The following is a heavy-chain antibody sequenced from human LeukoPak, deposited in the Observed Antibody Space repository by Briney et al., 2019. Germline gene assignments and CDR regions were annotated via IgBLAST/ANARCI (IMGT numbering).Heavy chain of an antibody. V-gene: IGHV4-34*01. CDR1: GGSFSGYY. CDR3: ARKKGSWFYYFAY. CDR2: INHSGST. J-gene: IGHJ4*02. D-gene: IGHD6-13*01. Sequence: PSETLSLTCAVYGGSFSGYYWSWIRQPPGKGLEWIGEINHSGSTNYNPSLKSRITISVDTSKNQFSLKLSPVTAADTAVYYCARKKGSWFYYFAYWGQGTLVTVSS.